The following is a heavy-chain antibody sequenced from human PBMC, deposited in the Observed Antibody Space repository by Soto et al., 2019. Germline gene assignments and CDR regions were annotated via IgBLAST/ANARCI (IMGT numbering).Heavy chain of an antibody. CDR1: GFTFSSYG. V-gene: IGHV3-30*18. D-gene: IGHD6-19*01. CDR2: ISYDGSNK. J-gene: IGHJ6*02. CDR3: AKEGVAVAGTRYYYYGMDV. Sequence: PGGSLRLSCAASGFTFSSYGMHWVRQAPGKGLEWVAVISYDGSNKYYADSVKGRFTISRDNSKNTLYPQMNSLRAEDTAVYYCAKEGVAVAGTRYYYYGMDVWGQGTTVTVSS.